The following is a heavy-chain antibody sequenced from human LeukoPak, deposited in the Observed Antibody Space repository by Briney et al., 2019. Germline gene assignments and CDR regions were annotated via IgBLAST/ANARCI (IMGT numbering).Heavy chain of an antibody. Sequence: GGSLRLSCAASGFTFSSYWMSWVRQTPGKGLEWVANIKQDGSEKYYVDSVKGRFTISRGNAENSLYLQMNSLRAEDTAVYYYARSVAPIDYWGQGTLVTVSS. CDR3: ARSVAPIDY. J-gene: IGHJ4*02. CDR1: GFTFSSYW. CDR2: IKQDGSEK. V-gene: IGHV3-7*01.